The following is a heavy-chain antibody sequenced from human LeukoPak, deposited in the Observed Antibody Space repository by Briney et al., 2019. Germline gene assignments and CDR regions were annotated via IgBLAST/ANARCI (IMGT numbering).Heavy chain of an antibody. J-gene: IGHJ4*02. CDR2: IYYSGST. V-gene: IGHV4-39*07. CDR3: ARVPARRVVTTPTYFDF. CDR1: GGSTSSSSYY. D-gene: IGHD2-21*02. Sequence: SETLSLTCTVSGGSTSSSSYYWGWIRQPPGKGLEWIGSIYYSGSTYYNPSLKSRVTISVDTSKNQFSLKLSSVTAEDTAVYYCARVPARRVVTTPTYFDFWGQGTLVTVSS.